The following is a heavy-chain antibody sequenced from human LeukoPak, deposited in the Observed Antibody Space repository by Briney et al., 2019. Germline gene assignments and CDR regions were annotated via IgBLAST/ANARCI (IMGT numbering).Heavy chain of an antibody. CDR1: GFTFSPYW. V-gene: IGHV3-74*01. D-gene: IGHD1-26*01. CDR2: INSDGSST. J-gene: IGHJ4*02. Sequence: GGSLRLSCAAYGFTFSPYWMHWVRQVPGKGLVWVSRINSDGSSTSYADSAKGRFTISRDNAKNTLYLQMNSLRAEDTGVYYCARDRNTGSSYENLFESWGQGTLVTVSS. CDR3: ARDRNTGSSYENLFES.